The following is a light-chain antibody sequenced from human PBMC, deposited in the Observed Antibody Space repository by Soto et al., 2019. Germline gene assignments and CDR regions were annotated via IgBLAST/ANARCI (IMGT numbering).Light chain of an antibody. CDR1: SGHNNYA. Sequence: QTVVTQSPSASASLGASVKLTCTLSSGHNNYAIAWHQLQPEKGPRSLMKLNSDGSHTKGDGIPDRFSGSSSGAERYLIISSLQSEDEADYYCQTWGTGTVVFGGGTKLTVL. CDR2: LNSDGSH. J-gene: IGLJ2*01. V-gene: IGLV4-69*01. CDR3: QTWGTGTVV.